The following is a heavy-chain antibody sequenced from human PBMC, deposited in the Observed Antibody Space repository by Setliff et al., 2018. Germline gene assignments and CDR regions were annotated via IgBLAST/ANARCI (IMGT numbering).Heavy chain of an antibody. V-gene: IGHV3-30*02. CDR2: IRYDGSNK. CDR1: GFTFSSYG. J-gene: IGHJ3*02. CDR3: AKVGELLSSAFDI. D-gene: IGHD1-26*01. Sequence: PGGSLRLSCAASGFTFSSYGMHWVRQAPGKGLEWVAFIRYDGSNKYYADSVKGRFTISRDNSKNTLYLQMNSLRAEDTAVYYCAKVGELLSSAFDIWGQGTMVTVSS.